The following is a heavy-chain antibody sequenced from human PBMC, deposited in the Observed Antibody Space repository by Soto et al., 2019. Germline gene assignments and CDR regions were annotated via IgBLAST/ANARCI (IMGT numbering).Heavy chain of an antibody. CDR1: GFTFSSYG. CDR2: ISYDGSNK. D-gene: IGHD3-10*01. CDR3: AKDRDFTRLLWFGELPSYYYYGMDV. J-gene: IGHJ6*02. V-gene: IGHV3-30*18. Sequence: QVQLVESGGGVVQPGRSLRLSCAASGFTFSSYGMHWVRQAPGKGLECVAVISYDGSNKYYADSVKGRFTISRDNSKNTLYLQMNSLRAEDTAVYYCAKDRDFTRLLWFGELPSYYYYGMDVWGQGTTVTVSS.